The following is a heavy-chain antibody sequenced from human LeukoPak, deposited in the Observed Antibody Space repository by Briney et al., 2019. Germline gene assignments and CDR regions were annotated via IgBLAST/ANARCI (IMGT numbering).Heavy chain of an antibody. Sequence: GGSLRLSCAASGFTFSSYAMHWVRQAPGKGLEWVAVISYDGSNKYYADSVKGRFTISRDNSKNSLYLQMNSLRAEDTAVYYCARDLYYDSSGYYGGYFDYWGQGTLVTVSS. D-gene: IGHD3-22*01. CDR3: ARDLYYDSSGYYGGYFDY. CDR2: ISYDGSNK. CDR1: GFTFSSYA. J-gene: IGHJ4*02. V-gene: IGHV3-30*04.